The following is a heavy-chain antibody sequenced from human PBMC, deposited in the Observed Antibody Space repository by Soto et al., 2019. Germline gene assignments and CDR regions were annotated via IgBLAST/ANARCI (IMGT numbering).Heavy chain of an antibody. J-gene: IGHJ6*02. V-gene: IGHV6-1*01. CDR2: TYYRSKWYN. D-gene: IGHD6-19*01. Sequence: SQTLSLTCAISGDSVSSNSAAWNWIRQSPSRGLEWLGRTYYRSKWYNDYAVSVKSRITINPDTSKNQFSLQLNSVTPEDTAVYYCAREMGIAVAELAWRGLYYGMDVWGQGTTVTVSS. CDR3: AREMGIAVAELAWRGLYYGMDV. CDR1: GDSVSSNSAA.